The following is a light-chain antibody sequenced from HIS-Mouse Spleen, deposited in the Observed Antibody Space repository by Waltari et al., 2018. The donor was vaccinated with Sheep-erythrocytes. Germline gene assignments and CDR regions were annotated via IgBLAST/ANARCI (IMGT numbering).Light chain of an antibody. J-gene: IGLJ1*01. Sequence: QSALTQPASVSGSPGQSITISCTATSSDVGSYNLFPWYQQHPGKAPKLMIYEGSKRPSGVSNRFSGSKSGNTASLTISGLQAEDEADYYCCSYAGSSTFYVFGTGTKVTVL. CDR3: CSYAGSSTFYV. V-gene: IGLV2-23*01. CDR1: SSDVGSYNL. CDR2: EGS.